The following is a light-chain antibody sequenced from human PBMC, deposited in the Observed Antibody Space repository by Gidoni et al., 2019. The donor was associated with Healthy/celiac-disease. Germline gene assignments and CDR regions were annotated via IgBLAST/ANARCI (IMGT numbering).Light chain of an antibody. CDR1: QSVSSSY. CDR2: GAS. Sequence: EIVLTPSPGTLSLSPGERATLSCRASQSVSSSYLAWYQQKPGQAPRLLIYGASSRATGIPDRFSGSGSGTDFTLTISRLEPEDFAVYYCQQYGSSRITFXQXTRLEIK. J-gene: IGKJ5*01. CDR3: QQYGSSRIT. V-gene: IGKV3-20*01.